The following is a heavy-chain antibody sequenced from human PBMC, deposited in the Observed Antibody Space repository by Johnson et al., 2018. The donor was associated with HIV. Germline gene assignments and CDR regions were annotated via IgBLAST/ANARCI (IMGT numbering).Heavy chain of an antibody. CDR3: VKDDYYGSGSYFAFDI. Sequence: QVQLVESGGGVVQSGRSLRLSCAASGFTFSSYGMHWVRQAPGKGLEGVAVISYDGSNKYYADSVKGRFTIYRDNSKNTLYLQMNSLRAEDTAVYYCVKDDYYGSGSYFAFDIWGQGTMVTVSS. CDR1: GFTFSSYG. D-gene: IGHD3-10*01. CDR2: ISYDGSNK. V-gene: IGHV3-30*18. J-gene: IGHJ3*02.